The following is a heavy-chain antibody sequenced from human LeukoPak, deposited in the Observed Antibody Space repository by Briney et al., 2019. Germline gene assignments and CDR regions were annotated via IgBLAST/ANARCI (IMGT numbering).Heavy chain of an antibody. J-gene: IGHJ5*02. CDR3: ARIGYSYGGP. V-gene: IGHV6-1*01. Sequence: SQTLSLTCAISGDSVSSNSSAWNWIRQSPSRGLEWLGRTYYRSKWYNDYAVPVKGRITINPDTSKNHFSLQLNSVTPEDTAIYYCARIGYSYGGPWGQGTLVTVSS. CDR2: TYYRSKWYN. D-gene: IGHD5-18*01. CDR1: GDSVSSNSSA.